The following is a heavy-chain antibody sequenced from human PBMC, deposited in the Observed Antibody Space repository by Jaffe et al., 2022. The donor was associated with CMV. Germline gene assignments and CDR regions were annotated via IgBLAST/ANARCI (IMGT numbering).Heavy chain of an antibody. J-gene: IGHJ4*02. V-gene: IGHV3-23*01. CDR1: GFTFSAYA. Sequence: EVQLLESGGGLVQPGGSLRLSCAASGFTFSAYAMTWVRQAPGKGLEWVSAISGGGTTSFYADSVKGRFTISRDNSKKTLYLQMSSLRVEDTAVYYCAKVSPNYDSLAGYYHTLDVGLGLWGQGTLVTVSS. CDR2: ISGGGTTS. D-gene: IGHD3-9*01. CDR3: AKVSPNYDSLAGYYHTLDVGLGL.